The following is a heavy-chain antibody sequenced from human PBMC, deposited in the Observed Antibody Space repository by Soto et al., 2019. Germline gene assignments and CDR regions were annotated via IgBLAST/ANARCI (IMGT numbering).Heavy chain of an antibody. CDR3: ARAGTPIDY. J-gene: IGHJ4*02. Sequence: QVQLVQSGAEVKKPGASVKVSCKASGYTFTNFGISWVRQAPGQGLEWMGWISAYNGNTNYAQNFQGRVTMTTDTSTSTASMALRLLRSDDTAVYYSARAGTPIDYWCQGTLVTVSS. V-gene: IGHV1-18*01. CDR2: ISAYNGNT. D-gene: IGHD3-10*01. CDR1: GYTFTNFG.